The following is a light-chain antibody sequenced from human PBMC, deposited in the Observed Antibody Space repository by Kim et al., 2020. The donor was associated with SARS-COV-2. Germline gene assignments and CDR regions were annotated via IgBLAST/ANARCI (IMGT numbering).Light chain of an antibody. Sequence: SASVGDRVTITCRASQSINTSLNWYQQKSGKAPNLLIYAASSLQSGVPSRFSGSGSGTDFTLTISSLQPEDFATYYCQQSYSNRTFGQGTKVDIK. V-gene: IGKV1-39*01. CDR2: AAS. CDR3: QQSYSNRT. J-gene: IGKJ1*01. CDR1: QSINTS.